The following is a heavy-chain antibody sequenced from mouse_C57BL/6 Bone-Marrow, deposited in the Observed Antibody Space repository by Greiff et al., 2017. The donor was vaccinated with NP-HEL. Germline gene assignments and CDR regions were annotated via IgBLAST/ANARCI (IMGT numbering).Heavy chain of an antibody. CDR3: ARDSSGYGFAY. Sequence: SASAVDFSRYWMSWVRRAPGKGLEWIGEINPDSSTINYAPSLKDKFIISRDNAKNTLYLQMSKVRSEDTALYYCARDSSGYGFAYWGQGTLVTVSA. CDR2: INPDSSTI. D-gene: IGHD3-2*02. J-gene: IGHJ3*01. V-gene: IGHV4-1*01. CDR1: AVDFSRYW.